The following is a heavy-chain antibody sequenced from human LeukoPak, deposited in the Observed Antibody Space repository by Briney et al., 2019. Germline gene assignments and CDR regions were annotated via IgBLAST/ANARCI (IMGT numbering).Heavy chain of an antibody. V-gene: IGHV3-7*03. J-gene: IGHJ4*02. CDR1: GFTFSSFW. CDR3: ARGGSRHPSPEDY. D-gene: IGHD1-1*01. CDR2: IKQDGSEK. Sequence: GGSLRLSCAASGFTFSSFWMSWVRQAPGEGLAWVANIKQDGSEKYFVDSVKGRFTISRDNAKNSLYLQMSSLRAEDTAVYYCARGGSRHPSPEDYWGRGTLVTVSS.